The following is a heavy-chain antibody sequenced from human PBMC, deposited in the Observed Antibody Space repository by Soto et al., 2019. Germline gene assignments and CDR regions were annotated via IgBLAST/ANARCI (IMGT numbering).Heavy chain of an antibody. CDR1: GFTFSSYS. Sequence: EVQLVESGGGLVKPGGSLRLSCAASGFTFSSYSMNWVRQAPGKGLEWVSSISSSSSYIYYADSVKGRFTISRDNAKNSLYLQMNSLRAEDTAVYYCASSRSPAVYGDYGEWDWFDPWGQGTLVTVSS. D-gene: IGHD4-17*01. CDR3: ASSRSPAVYGDYGEWDWFDP. CDR2: ISSSSSYI. J-gene: IGHJ5*02. V-gene: IGHV3-21*01.